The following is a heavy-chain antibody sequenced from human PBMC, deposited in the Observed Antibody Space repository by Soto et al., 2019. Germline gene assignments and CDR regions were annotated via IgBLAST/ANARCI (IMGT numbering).Heavy chain of an antibody. D-gene: IGHD1-7*01. CDR1: GFSVSNNS. Sequence: GGSLRLSCAASGFSVSNNSMIWVRQAPGKGLEWVAVITYDGSFQYYADSVKGRFTISRDNSKNTLSLHLNTLKPEDTAVYHCAKDRVGGTFYTPLAFWGQGTLVTVSS. CDR3: AKDRVGGTFYTPLAF. V-gene: IGHV3-30*18. J-gene: IGHJ4*02. CDR2: ITYDGSFQ.